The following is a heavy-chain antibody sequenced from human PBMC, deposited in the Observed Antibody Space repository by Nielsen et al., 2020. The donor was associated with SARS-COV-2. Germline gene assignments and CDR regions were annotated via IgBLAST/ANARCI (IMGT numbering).Heavy chain of an antibody. Sequence: GGSLLSCAASGFTFSSYGMHWVRQAPGKGLEWVAVIWYDGSNKYYADSVKGRFTISRDNSKNTLYLQMNSLRAEDTAVYYCARDRYYYDSSGYYYPTYYYYGMDVWGQGTTVTVSS. CDR3: ARDRYYYDSSGYYYPTYYYYGMDV. CDR2: IWYDGSNK. J-gene: IGHJ6*02. CDR1: GFTFSSYG. D-gene: IGHD3-22*01. V-gene: IGHV3-33*08.